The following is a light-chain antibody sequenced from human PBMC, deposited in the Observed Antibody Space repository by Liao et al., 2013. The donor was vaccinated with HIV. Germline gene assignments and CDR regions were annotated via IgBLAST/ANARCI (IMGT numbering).Light chain of an antibody. CDR3: QMWDYTTDHWV. CDR2: RDS. V-gene: IGLV3-21*04. CDR1: SVGSET. Sequence: SYELTQPPSVSVARGKTARIPCGGDSVGSETVHWYQQKPGQAPVLLINRDSDLPSGTLERFSDSKSGNTATLTITRVEAGDEADYYCQMWDYTTDHWVFGGGTKLTVL. J-gene: IGLJ3*02.